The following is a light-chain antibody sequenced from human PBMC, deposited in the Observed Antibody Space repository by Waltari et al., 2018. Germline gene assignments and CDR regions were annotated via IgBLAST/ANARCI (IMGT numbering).Light chain of an antibody. Sequence: QSVLTQPPSATATPGQRVNIPCSGSHSNIGRHTGNWYQQLPGPAPNRPFYSNDQRPSGVPDRFSGAKSGTAASLASSGLYAEDEADYYCAAWDGNLTGYVFGTGTKVTVL. J-gene: IGLJ1*01. V-gene: IGLV1-44*01. CDR3: AAWDGNLTGYV. CDR2: SND. CDR1: HSNIGRHT.